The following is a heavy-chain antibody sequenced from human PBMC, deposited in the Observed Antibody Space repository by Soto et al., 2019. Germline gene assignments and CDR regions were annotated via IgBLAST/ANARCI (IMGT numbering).Heavy chain of an antibody. J-gene: IGHJ2*01. CDR1: GFTFSSYD. CDR3: AREGPRDGYNSFPYFDL. Sequence: GGSLRLSCAASGFTFSSYDMHWVRQATGKGLEWVSAIGTAGDTYYPGSVKGRFTISRENAKNSLYLQMNSLRAEDTAVYYCAREGPRDGYNSFPYFDLWGRGTLVTVSS. CDR2: IGTAGDT. V-gene: IGHV3-13*01. D-gene: IGHD1-1*01.